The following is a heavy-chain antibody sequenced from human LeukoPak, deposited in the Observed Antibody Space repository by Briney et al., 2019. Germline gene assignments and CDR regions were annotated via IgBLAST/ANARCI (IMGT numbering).Heavy chain of an antibody. J-gene: IGHJ4*02. Sequence: GGSLRLSCAASGFTFSSHWMSWVRQAPGKGLEWVANIKKDGSEKYYVDAVKGRFTISRDNAKNSLYLQMNSLRAEDTAVYYCARDLIVGAPSLDQPPDYWGQGTLVTVSS. D-gene: IGHD1-26*01. V-gene: IGHV3-7*01. CDR2: IKKDGSEK. CDR3: ARDLIVGAPSLDQPPDY. CDR1: GFTFSSHW.